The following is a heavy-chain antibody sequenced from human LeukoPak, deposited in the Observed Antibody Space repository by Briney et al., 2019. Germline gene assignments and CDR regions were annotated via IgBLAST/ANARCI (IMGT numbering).Heavy chain of an antibody. J-gene: IGHJ6*03. CDR1: GFTFSSYA. CDR3: ARDEYDYVWGDMDV. CDR2: ISSSSSTI. Sequence: GRSLRLSCAASGFTFSSYAMHWVRQAPGKGLEWVSYISSSSSTIYYADSVKGRFTISRDNAKNSLYLQMNSLRAEDTAVYYCARDEYDYVWGDMDVWGKGTTVTVSS. V-gene: IGHV3-48*01. D-gene: IGHD3-16*01.